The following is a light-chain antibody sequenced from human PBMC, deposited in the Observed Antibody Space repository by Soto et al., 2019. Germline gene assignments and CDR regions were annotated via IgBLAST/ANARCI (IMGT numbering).Light chain of an antibody. Sequence: EIVLTQSPGTLSLSPGERATLSCRASQSVSSSYLAWYQQKPGQDPRLLIYGASSRATGIPDRFSGSGSGTDFTLTISRLEPEDFAVYYCQQYGNSPLTFGQGTKVEIK. CDR2: GAS. CDR3: QQYGNSPLT. CDR1: QSVSSSY. V-gene: IGKV3-20*01. J-gene: IGKJ1*01.